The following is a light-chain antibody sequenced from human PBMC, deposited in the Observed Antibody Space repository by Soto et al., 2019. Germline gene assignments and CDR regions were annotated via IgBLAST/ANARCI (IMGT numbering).Light chain of an antibody. CDR3: QQFNNYPRT. Sequence: AVQLTQSPSSLSASVGDRVIITCRASQGISSALAWYQQRPGKAPKVLIFDSSSLKSGVPSRFSGSGSGTDFTLNFSSLQPEDFATYYCQQFNNYPRTFGQGTRLEIK. J-gene: IGKJ5*01. CDR2: DSS. V-gene: IGKV1D-13*01. CDR1: QGISSA.